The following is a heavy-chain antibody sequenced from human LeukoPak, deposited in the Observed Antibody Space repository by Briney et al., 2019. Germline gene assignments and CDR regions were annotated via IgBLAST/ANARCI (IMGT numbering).Heavy chain of an antibody. D-gene: IGHD3-9*01. Sequence: GGTLRLSCTTSGFNFSIYPMTWVRQAPGKGLEWVSAISGSGGSTYYADSVKGRFTISRDNSKNTLYLQMNSLGVEDTAVYYCAKGTFDWSFPLYFDSWGQGILVTVSS. CDR3: AKGTFDWSFPLYFDS. CDR2: ISGSGGST. V-gene: IGHV3-23*01. CDR1: GFNFSIYP. J-gene: IGHJ4*02.